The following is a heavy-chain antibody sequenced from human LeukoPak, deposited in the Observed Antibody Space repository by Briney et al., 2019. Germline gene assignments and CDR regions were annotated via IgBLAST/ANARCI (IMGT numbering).Heavy chain of an antibody. CDR1: RGPIYSHY. V-gene: IGHV4-59*11. CDR3: ARGAGWWDY. J-gene: IGHJ4*02. Sequence: PSETLSLTCTVSRGPIYSHYWSWIRQPPGEGLEWIGYISYSGRINYNPSLKSRVTLSLDTSKNQCSLTLTSVPAADTAVYYCARGAGWWDYWGQGTLVTVSS. D-gene: IGHD2-8*02. CDR2: ISYSGRI.